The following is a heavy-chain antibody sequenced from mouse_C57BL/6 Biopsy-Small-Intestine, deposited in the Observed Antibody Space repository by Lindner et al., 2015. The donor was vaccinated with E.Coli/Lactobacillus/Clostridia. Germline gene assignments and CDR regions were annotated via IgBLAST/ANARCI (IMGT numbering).Heavy chain of an antibody. Sequence: VQLQESGPGLVAPSQSLSITCTVSGFSLTNYAVHWVRQSPGKGLEWLGVIWSDGSTDYNAAFISRLSISKDNSKSQVFFKMNSLQADDTAIYYCARNGIYYGDLDWFAYWGQGTLVTVSA. V-gene: IGHV2-4-1*01. D-gene: IGHD2-13*01. J-gene: IGHJ3*01. CDR1: GFSLTNYA. CDR2: IWSDGST. CDR3: ARNGIYYGDLDWFAY.